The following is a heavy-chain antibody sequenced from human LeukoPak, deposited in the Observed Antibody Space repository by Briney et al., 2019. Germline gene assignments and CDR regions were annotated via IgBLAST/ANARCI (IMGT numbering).Heavy chain of an antibody. V-gene: IGHV1-18*01. CDR1: GYTFTSYG. CDR2: ISAYNGNT. Sequence: GASVKVSCKASGYTFTSYGISWVRQAPGQGLEWMGWISAYNGNTNYAQKFQGRVTMTTDTSTSTAYMELRSLRSDDTAVYYCARLDVVVPAAILRVSYYYYYYMDVWGKGTTVTVFS. J-gene: IGHJ6*03. D-gene: IGHD2-2*02. CDR3: ARLDVVVPAAILRVSYYYYYYMDV.